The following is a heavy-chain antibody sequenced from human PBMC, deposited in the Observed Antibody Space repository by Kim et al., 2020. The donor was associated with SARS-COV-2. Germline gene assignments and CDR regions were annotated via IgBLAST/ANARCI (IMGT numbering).Heavy chain of an antibody. Sequence: TYYNPSLKSRLTISPDTSTNQFSLRLTSVTATDTAVYYCARGDYFYYAMDIWGQGTTVTVSS. CDR2: T. V-gene: IGHV4-30-2*04. CDR3: ARGDYFYYAMDI. J-gene: IGHJ6*02.